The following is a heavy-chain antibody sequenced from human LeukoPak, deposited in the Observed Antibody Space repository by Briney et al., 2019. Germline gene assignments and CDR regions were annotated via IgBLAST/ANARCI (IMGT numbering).Heavy chain of an antibody. Sequence: ASVKVSCKASGYTFTSYAMHWVRQAPGQRLEWMGWINAGNGNTKYSQKFQGRVTITRDTSASTAYMELSSLRSEDTAVYYCARPKGGYFDWHGSFDYWGQGTLVTVSS. CDR1: GYTFTSYA. CDR2: INAGNGNT. V-gene: IGHV1-3*01. D-gene: IGHD3-9*01. CDR3: ARPKGGYFDWHGSFDY. J-gene: IGHJ4*02.